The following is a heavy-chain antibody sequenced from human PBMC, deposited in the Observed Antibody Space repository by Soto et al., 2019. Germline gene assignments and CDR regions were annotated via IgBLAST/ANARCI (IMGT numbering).Heavy chain of an antibody. CDR1: GGSISSGGYY. D-gene: IGHD2-15*01. CDR3: ARVRVVVVAATEYYFDY. CDR2: IYYSGST. J-gene: IGHJ4*02. Sequence: PSETLSLTCTVSGGSISSGGYYWSWIRQHPGKGLEWIGYIYYSGSTYYNPSLKSRVTISVDTSKNQFSLKLSSVTAADTAVYYCARVRVVVVAATEYYFDYWGQGTLVTV. V-gene: IGHV4-31*03.